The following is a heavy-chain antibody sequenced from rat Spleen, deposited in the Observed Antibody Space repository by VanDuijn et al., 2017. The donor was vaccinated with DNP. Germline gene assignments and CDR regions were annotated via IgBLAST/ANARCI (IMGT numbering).Heavy chain of an antibody. V-gene: IGHV4-2*01. CDR3: ATQGQLGITWFAY. D-gene: IGHD1-5*01. CDR2: INADSRTI. CDR1: GFIFHDYW. J-gene: IGHJ3*01. Sequence: EVKLVESGGGLVQPGRSLKLSCTGSGFIFHDYWMGWVRQTPGKGLEWIGEINADSRTINYSPSLKDQFTISRDNAQNTLYLQMDSLRSEDTATYYCATQGQLGITWFAYWGQGTLVTVSS.